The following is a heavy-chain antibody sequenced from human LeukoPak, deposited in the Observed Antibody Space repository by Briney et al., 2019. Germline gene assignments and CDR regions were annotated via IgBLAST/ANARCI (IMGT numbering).Heavy chain of an antibody. Sequence: ASVKVSCKASGYTFTGYYMHWVRQAPGQGLEWMGRINPNSGGTNYAQKFQGRVTMTRDTSISTAYMELSRLRSDDTAVYYCAREDYDFLPGRFYYGMDVWGKGPTVPVSS. D-gene: IGHD3-9*01. J-gene: IGHJ6*04. CDR2: INPNSGGT. CDR3: AREDYDFLPGRFYYGMDV. CDR1: GYTFTGYY. V-gene: IGHV1-2*06.